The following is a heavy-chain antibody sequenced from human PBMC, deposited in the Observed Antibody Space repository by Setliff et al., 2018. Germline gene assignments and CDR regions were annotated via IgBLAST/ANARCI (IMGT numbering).Heavy chain of an antibody. CDR3: AREGQLLLQGEYSDAFDI. CDR1: GFIFSDYA. J-gene: IGHJ3*02. V-gene: IGHV3-48*01. CDR2: ISNSNSI. Sequence: GGSLRLSCAASGFIFSDYAMNWVRQAPGKGLEWLSYISNSNSIHYADSVKGRFTISRDNAKNSLSLQMNSLGAEDTAVYYCAREGQLLLQGEYSDAFDIWGQGTKVTVSS. D-gene: IGHD2-15*01.